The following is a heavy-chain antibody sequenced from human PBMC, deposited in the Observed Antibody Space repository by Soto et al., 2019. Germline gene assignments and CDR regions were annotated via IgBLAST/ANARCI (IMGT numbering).Heavy chain of an antibody. J-gene: IGHJ5*02. D-gene: IGHD3-10*01. CDR1: GGSFSGYY. CDR3: AREGSYYYGSGSYHNWFDP. Sequence: SETLSLTCAVYGGSFSGYYWSWIRQPPGKGLEWIGEINHSGSTNYNPSLKSRVTISVDTSKNQFSLKLSSVTAADTAVYYCAREGSYYYGSGSYHNWFDPWGQGTLVTVSS. V-gene: IGHV4-34*01. CDR2: INHSGST.